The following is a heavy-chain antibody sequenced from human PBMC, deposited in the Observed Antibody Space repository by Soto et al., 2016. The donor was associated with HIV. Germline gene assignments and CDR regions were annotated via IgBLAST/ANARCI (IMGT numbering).Heavy chain of an antibody. J-gene: IGHJ5*02. D-gene: IGHD6-19*01. CDR2: INPNSGGP. CDR1: GYTFTGYY. Sequence: QVQLVQSGAEVKKPGASVKVSCKASGYTFTGYYMHWVRQAPGQGLEWMGWINPNSGGPNYAQKFQGRVTMTRDTSISTAYMELSSLTSDDTAVYYCAREGGEQWLVRGSYNWFDPWGQGTLVTVSS. V-gene: IGHV1-2*02. CDR3: AREGGEQWLVRGSYNWFDP.